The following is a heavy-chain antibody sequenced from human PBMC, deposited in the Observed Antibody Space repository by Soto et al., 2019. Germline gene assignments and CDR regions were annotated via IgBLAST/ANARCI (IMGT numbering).Heavy chain of an antibody. V-gene: IGHV1-2*04. J-gene: IGHJ6*02. CDR2: INPNSGGT. CDR3: ARDRCSSTSCSDYYYYGMDV. CDR1: GYTFTGYY. Sequence: ASVKVSFKASGYTFTGYYMHWLRQAPGQGLEWMGWINPNSGGTNYAQKFQGWVTMTRDTSISTAYMELSGLRSDDTAVYYCARDRCSSTSCSDYYYYGMDVWGQGTTVTVSS. D-gene: IGHD2-2*01.